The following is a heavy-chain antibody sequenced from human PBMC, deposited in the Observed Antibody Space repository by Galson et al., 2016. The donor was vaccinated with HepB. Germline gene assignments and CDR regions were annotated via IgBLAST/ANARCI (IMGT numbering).Heavy chain of an antibody. J-gene: IGHJ6*02. V-gene: IGHV3-48*02. Sequence: SLRLSCAASGFAFSTYSMNWVRQAPGKGLEWLSYISATSGATYYIDSVRGRFTISRDNAKNSLYLQMNSLGDEDTAVYYCTRGTAVYARSVGMDVWGRGTTVTVSS. D-gene: IGHD2-8*01. CDR2: ISATSGAT. CDR1: GFAFSTYS. CDR3: TRGTAVYARSVGMDV.